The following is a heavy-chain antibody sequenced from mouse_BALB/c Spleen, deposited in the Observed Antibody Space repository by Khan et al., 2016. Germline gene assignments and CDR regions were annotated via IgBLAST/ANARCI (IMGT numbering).Heavy chain of an antibody. CDR2: INTLSGVP. V-gene: IGHV9-4*02. D-gene: IGHD6-1*01. CDR1: AYTFTTAG. Sequence: QIQLVQSGPELKKPGETVRISCKASAYTFTTAGMQWVQKMPGKGLRWIGWINTLSGVPIYAEDFKGRFAFSLETSASTAFLQIGNLKNEDTATYFCAREPYAMDYWGQGTSVTVSS. J-gene: IGHJ4*01. CDR3: AREPYAMDY.